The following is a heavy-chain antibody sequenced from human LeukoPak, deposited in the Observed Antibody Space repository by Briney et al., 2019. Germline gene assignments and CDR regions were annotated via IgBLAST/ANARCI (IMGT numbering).Heavy chain of an antibody. J-gene: IGHJ6*03. D-gene: IGHD6-13*01. CDR1: GGSFSGYY. V-gene: IGHV4-34*01. CDR2: INHSGST. Sequence: SETLSLTCAVYGGSFSGYYWSWIRQPPGKGLEWIGEINHSGSTNYNPSLKSRVTISVDTSKNQFSLKLSSVTAADTAVYYCARDLVPSGRLLYYMDVWGKGTTVTVSS. CDR3: ARDLVPSGRLLYYMDV.